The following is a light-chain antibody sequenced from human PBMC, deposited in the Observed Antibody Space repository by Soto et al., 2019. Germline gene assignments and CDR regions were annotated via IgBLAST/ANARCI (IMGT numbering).Light chain of an antibody. J-gene: IGLJ3*02. Sequence: QSVLTQSPSASASLGASVKLTCTLSSGHSRNAIAWHQQQPERGPRYLMKLYSDGSYTKGDGIPDRFSGSSSGSGAERYLTISSLQSDDEADYYCQTGGTGILFGGGTKLTVL. V-gene: IGLV4-69*01. CDR2: LYSDGSY. CDR3: QTGGTGIL. CDR1: SGHSRNA.